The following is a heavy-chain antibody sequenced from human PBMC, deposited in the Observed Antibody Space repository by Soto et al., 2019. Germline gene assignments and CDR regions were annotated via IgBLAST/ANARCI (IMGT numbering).Heavy chain of an antibody. Sequence: PSETLSLTCTVSGGSVSCGSYYWSWIRQTPTKGLEFIGYLYFTGSTNYNPSLKSRVSISRDTSKNQVSLNLRSVTAADTAVYYCARMSMMTQLDYWGQGTLVTVSS. V-gene: IGHV4-61*01. D-gene: IGHD3-16*01. CDR2: LYFTGST. CDR1: GGSVSCGSYY. J-gene: IGHJ4*02. CDR3: ARMSMMTQLDY.